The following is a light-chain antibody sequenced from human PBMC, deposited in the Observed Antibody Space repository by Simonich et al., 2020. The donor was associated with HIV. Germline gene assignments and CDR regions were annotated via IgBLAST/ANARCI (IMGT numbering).Light chain of an antibody. CDR1: QSVSSN. J-gene: IGKJ4*01. Sequence: EIVMTQSPATLSVSPGERATLSCRASQSVSSNLAWYQQKHGQAPRLLIYGASTRATGIPARFSGSGSGTEFTLTISSLQPEDFATYYCQQANSFPLTFGGGTKVEIK. CDR3: QQANSFPLT. V-gene: IGKV3-15*01. CDR2: GAS.